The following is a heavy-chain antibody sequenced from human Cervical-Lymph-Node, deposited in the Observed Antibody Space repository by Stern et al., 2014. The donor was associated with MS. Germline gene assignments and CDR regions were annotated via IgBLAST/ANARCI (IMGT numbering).Heavy chain of an antibody. D-gene: IGHD3-16*01. Sequence: VQLEESGGGVVQPGRSLRLSCAASGFTFSSYGMHWVRQAPGKGLEWVAVISYDGSNKYYADSVKGRFTISRDNSKNTLYLQMNSLRAEDTAVYYCAKEGGDYFDYWGQGTLVTVSS. CDR2: ISYDGSNK. J-gene: IGHJ4*02. V-gene: IGHV3-30*18. CDR1: GFTFSSYG. CDR3: AKEGGDYFDY.